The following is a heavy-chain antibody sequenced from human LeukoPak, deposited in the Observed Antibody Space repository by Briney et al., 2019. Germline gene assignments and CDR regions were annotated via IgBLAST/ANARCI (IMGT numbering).Heavy chain of an antibody. D-gene: IGHD1-7*01. CDR2: IIPIFGTA. CDR3: ARDNYAGANWFDP. Sequence: SVKVSCKASGGTFSSYAISWVRQAPGQGLEWMGGIIPIFGTANYAQKFQGRVTITTHESTSTAYMELSSLRSEDTAVYYCARDNYAGANWFDPWGQGTLVTVSS. CDR1: GGTFSSYA. V-gene: IGHV1-69*05. J-gene: IGHJ5*02.